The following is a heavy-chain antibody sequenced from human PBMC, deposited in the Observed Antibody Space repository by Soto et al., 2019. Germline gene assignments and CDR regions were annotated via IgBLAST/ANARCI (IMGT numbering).Heavy chain of an antibody. CDR1: GGSIITGVYS. J-gene: IGHJ6*02. CDR3: ARGHYRYAMDV. V-gene: IGHV4-30-2*01. CDR2: INHSGST. Sequence: TLSPTCHVSGGSIITGVYSWSWIRQPPGKGLEWVGYINHSGSTYDNPSLKSRVTMSVNRSKNQFSLNLTSVTAADTAVYFCARGHYRYAMDVWGQGTTVTV.